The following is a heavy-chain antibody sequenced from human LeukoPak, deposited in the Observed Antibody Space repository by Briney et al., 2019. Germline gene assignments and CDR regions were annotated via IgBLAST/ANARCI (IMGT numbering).Heavy chain of an antibody. D-gene: IGHD4-17*01. V-gene: IGHV3-48*03. CDR3: ASIGAYGDYARD. CDR2: ISSSGSTI. J-gene: IGHJ4*02. Sequence: PGGSLRLSCAASGFTFSSYEMNWVRQAPGKGLEWVSYISSSGSTIYYADSVKGRFTISRDNAKNSLYLQMNSLRAEDTAVYYCASIGAYGDYARDWGQGTLVTVSS. CDR1: GFTFSSYE.